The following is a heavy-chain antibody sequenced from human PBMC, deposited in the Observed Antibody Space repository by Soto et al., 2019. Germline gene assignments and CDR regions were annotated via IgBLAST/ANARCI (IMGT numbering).Heavy chain of an antibody. CDR1: GFTFSSYG. V-gene: IGHV3-30*18. J-gene: IGHJ3*02. D-gene: IGHD2-15*01. CDR3: AKAMLGYCSGGSCSAFDI. Sequence: PGGSLRLSCAASGFTFSSYGMHWVRQAPGKGLEWVAVISYDGSNKYYADSVKGRFTISRDNSKNTLYLQMNSLRAEDTAVYYRAKAMLGYCSGGSCSAFDIWGQGTMVTVSS. CDR2: ISYDGSNK.